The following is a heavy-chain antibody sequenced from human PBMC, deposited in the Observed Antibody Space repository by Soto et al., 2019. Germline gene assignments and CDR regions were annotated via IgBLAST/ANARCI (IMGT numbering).Heavy chain of an antibody. CDR2: ISAHNGNT. V-gene: IGHV1-18*01. Sequence: QVHLVQSGAEVKKPGASVKVSCKASGYTFTSYGITWVRQTPGQGLEWMGWISAHNGNTDYAQKLQGRVIVTRDTSTSTAYMELRSLRSDDTAVYYCARGRYGDYWGQGALVTVSS. CDR1: GYTFTSYG. J-gene: IGHJ4*02. D-gene: IGHD1-1*01. CDR3: ARGRYGDY.